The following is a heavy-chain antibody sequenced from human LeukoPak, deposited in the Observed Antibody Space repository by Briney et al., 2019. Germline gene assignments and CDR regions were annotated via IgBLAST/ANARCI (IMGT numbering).Heavy chain of an antibody. CDR3: ARLPYSSGWYSDY. V-gene: IGHV3-21*01. J-gene: IGHJ4*02. CDR1: GFTFSSYS. Sequence: GGSLRLSCAASGFTFSSYSMNWVRQAPGKGLEWVSSLSSSSSYIYYADSVKGRFTISRDNAKNSLYLQMNSLRAEDTAVYYCARLPYSSGWYSDYWGQGTLVTVSS. CDR2: LSSSSSYI. D-gene: IGHD6-19*01.